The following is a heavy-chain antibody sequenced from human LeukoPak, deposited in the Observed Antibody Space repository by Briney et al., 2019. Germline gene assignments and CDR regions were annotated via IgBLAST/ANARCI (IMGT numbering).Heavy chain of an antibody. CDR2: ISAYNGNT. CDR1: GYTFTSYG. Sequence: GASVKVSCKASGYTFTSYGISWVRQAPGQGLEWMGWISAYNGNTNYAQKFQGRVTMTEDTSTDTAYMELSSLRSEDTAVYYCATQARITMIVDWGQGTLVTVSS. CDR3: ATQARITMIVD. V-gene: IGHV1-18*01. J-gene: IGHJ4*02. D-gene: IGHD3-22*01.